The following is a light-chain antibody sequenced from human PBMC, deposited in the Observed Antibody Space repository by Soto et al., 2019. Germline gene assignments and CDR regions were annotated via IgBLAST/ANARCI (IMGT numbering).Light chain of an antibody. Sequence: ETVMTHSPATLSVSPGERATLSCRASQSVNNLAWYQQKPGQAPRLLIFSASTRASGVPARFSGSGSGTDFNLTISSLETEDFAVYYCQQRSNWPLTFGGGTKV. V-gene: IGKV3-11*01. J-gene: IGKJ4*01. CDR3: QQRSNWPLT. CDR2: SAS. CDR1: QSVNN.